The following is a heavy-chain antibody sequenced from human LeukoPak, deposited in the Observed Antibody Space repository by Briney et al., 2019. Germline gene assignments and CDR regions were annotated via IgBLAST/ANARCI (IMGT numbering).Heavy chain of an antibody. V-gene: IGHV3-48*03. J-gene: IGHJ6*03. CDR2: LSGCDCTI. CDR1: EFTFSHYE. CDR3: AGGHYDFWSGYYKYYYYYYMDV. D-gene: IGHD3-3*01. Sequence: PGGSLRLSCAASEFTFSHYEMNWVRQAPGKGLEWVSYLSGCDCTIYYADSVKGRFTISRDNAKNSLYLQMNSLRAEDTAVYYCAGGHYDFWSGYYKYYYYYYMDVWGKGTTVTVSS.